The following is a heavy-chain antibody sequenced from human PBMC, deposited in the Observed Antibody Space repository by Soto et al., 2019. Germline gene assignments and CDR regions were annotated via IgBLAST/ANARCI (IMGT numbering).Heavy chain of an antibody. V-gene: IGHV3-23*01. CDR3: AKGGLLVGATDY. CDR1: GFTFSSYA. Sequence: GGSLRLSCAASGFTFSSYAMSWVRQAPGKGLEWVSAISGSGGSTYYADSVKGRFTISRDNSKNTLYLQMNSLRAEDAAVYYCAKGGLLVGATDYWGQGTLVTVSS. CDR2: ISGSGGST. D-gene: IGHD1-26*01. J-gene: IGHJ4*02.